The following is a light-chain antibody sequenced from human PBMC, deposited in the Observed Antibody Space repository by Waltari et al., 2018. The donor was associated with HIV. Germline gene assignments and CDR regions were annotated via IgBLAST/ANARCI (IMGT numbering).Light chain of an antibody. Sequence: QSALTQPPSASGSPGQSVTMSCTGTNSDIGNFDYVAWYQQHPGKPPKLIISEVYKRPSGVPNRFSGSKSGNTASLTVSGLQAEDEADYYCSSYATTNDFYVLFGGGTKLTVL. CDR3: SSYATTNDFYVL. CDR2: EVY. V-gene: IGLV2-8*01. CDR1: NSDIGNFDY. J-gene: IGLJ2*01.